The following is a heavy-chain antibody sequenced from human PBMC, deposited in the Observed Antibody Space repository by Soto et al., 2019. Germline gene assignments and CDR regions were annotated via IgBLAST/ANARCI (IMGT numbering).Heavy chain of an antibody. CDR2: ISSSSSYI. CDR3: ARDLLPDGQWLAENWFDP. J-gene: IGHJ5*02. CDR1: GFTFSSYS. V-gene: IGHV3-21*01. D-gene: IGHD6-19*01. Sequence: GGSLRLSCAASGFTFSSYSMNWVRQAPGKGLEWVSSISSSSSYIYYADSVKGRFTISRDNAKNSLYLQMNSLRAEDTAVYYCARDLLPDGQWLAENWFDPWGQGTLVTVSS.